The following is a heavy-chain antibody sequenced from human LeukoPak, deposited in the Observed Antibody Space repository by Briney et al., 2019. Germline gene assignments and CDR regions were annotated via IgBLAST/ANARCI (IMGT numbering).Heavy chain of an antibody. Sequence: PSETLSLTCTVSGGSISSGSYYWSWIRQPAGQGLEWIGRIYTSGSTNYNPSLKSRVTISVDTSKNQFSLKLSSVTAADTAVYYCATLRGGDQGGYWGQGTLVTVSS. CDR1: GGSISSGSYY. CDR3: ATLRGGDQGGY. CDR2: IYTSGST. D-gene: IGHD2-21*01. V-gene: IGHV4-61*02. J-gene: IGHJ4*02.